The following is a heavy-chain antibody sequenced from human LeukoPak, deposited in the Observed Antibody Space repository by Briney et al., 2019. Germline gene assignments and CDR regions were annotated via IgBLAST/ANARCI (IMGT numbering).Heavy chain of an antibody. CDR2: IFSSGNT. CDR1: GGSISGYY. CDR3: ARVVDDFWRGGLLGYFDY. J-gene: IGHJ4*02. V-gene: IGHV4-59*01. Sequence: SETLSLTCTVSGGSISGYYWIWFRQPPGRGLEWIGWIFSSGNTNYNPSLKSRVTISLDTSKNQFSLNLRSVTAADTAVYFCARVVDDFWRGGLLGYFDYWGQGTLVIVSA. D-gene: IGHD3-3*01.